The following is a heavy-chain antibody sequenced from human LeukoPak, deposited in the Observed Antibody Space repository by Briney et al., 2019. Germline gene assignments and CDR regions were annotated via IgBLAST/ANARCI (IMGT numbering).Heavy chain of an antibody. V-gene: IGHV3-74*01. Sequence: PGGSLRLSCAASGFTFSNYWMHWVRQVPGKGLIWVSRINDDGSATFYADSVKGRLTISRDNAKNTLFLQINSLRAEDTAVYYCAREILAPGKTHDYWGQGTLVTVSS. CDR2: INDDGSAT. J-gene: IGHJ4*02. CDR1: GFTFSNYW. CDR3: AREILAPGKTHDY.